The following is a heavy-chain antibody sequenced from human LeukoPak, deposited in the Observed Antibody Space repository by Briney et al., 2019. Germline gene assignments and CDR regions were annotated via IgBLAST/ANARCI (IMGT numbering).Heavy chain of an antibody. J-gene: IGHJ4*02. CDR2: ITISGTYI. D-gene: IGHD1-26*01. V-gene: IGHV3-21*01. CDR1: GFILSDYN. Sequence: GGSLRLSCAASGFILSDYNMNWVRQAPGKGLEWVSFITISGTYITYADSVKGRFTISRDNAKNSLYLQMNSLRAEDTAGYYCTRDQSATARPYTYGGKGPLVTVPS. CDR3: TRDQSATARPYTY.